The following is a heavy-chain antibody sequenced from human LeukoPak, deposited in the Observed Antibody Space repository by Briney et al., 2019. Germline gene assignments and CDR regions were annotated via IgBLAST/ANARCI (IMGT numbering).Heavy chain of an antibody. CDR1: GFTFDDYG. D-gene: IGHD6-13*01. Sequence: GGSLRLSCAASGFTFDDYGMSWVRQAPGKGLEWVSGINWNGGSTGYADSVNGRFTISRDNAKNSLYLQMNSLRAEDTALYHCARGIRGSSWYYFDYWGQGTLVTVSS. J-gene: IGHJ4*02. CDR3: ARGIRGSSWYYFDY. V-gene: IGHV3-20*01. CDR2: INWNGGST.